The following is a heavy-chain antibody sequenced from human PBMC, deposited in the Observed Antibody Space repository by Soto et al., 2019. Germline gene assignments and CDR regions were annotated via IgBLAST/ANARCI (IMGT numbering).Heavy chain of an antibody. CDR1: GLTFSRYS. CDR3: ARKXPVTVTTPLDYYYGMDV. CDR2: ISSSSSTI. V-gene: IGHV3-48*02. D-gene: IGHD4-17*01. J-gene: IGHJ6*01. Sequence: AGSLRLSFAASGLTFSRYSMNWVRQAPGKGLEWVSYISSSSSTIYYADSVKGRFTISRDNAKNSLYLQMNSLRDEDTAVYYCARKXPVTVTTPLDYYYGMDVWGQGTTVTVSS.